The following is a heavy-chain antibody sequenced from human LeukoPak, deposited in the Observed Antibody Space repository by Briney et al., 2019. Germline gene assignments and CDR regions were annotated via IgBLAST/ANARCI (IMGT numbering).Heavy chain of an antibody. CDR1: GYTFTSYD. D-gene: IGHD3-3*01. CDR2: MNPNSGNT. CDR3: ARVDLYDTYYDFWSGYYSPRNWFDP. V-gene: IGHV1-8*01. Sequence: ASVKVSCKASGYTFTSYDIHWVRQATGQGLEWMGWMNPNSGNTGYAQKFQGRVTMTRNTSISTAYMELSSLRSEDTAVYYCARVDLYDTYYDFWSGYYSPRNWFDPWGQGTLVTVSS. J-gene: IGHJ5*02.